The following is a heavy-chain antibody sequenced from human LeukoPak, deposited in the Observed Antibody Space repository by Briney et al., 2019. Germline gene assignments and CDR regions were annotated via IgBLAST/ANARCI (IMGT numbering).Heavy chain of an antibody. CDR2: TYYRSKWYN. CDR3: AREVVGGNSFSYYYYGMDV. D-gene: IGHD4-23*01. CDR1: GDSVSSNSAA. Sequence: SQTLSPTCAISGDSVSSNSAAWNWIRQSPSRGLEWLGRTYYRSKWYNDYAVSVKSRITINPDTSKNQFSLQLNSVTPEDTAVYYCAREVVGGNSFSYYYYGMDVWGQGTTVTVSS. V-gene: IGHV6-1*01. J-gene: IGHJ6*02.